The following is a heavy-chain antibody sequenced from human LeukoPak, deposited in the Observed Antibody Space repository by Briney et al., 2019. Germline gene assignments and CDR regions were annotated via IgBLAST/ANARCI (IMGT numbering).Heavy chain of an antibody. V-gene: IGHV3-30*18. CDR1: GFSFISYG. D-gene: IGHD4-17*01. CDR3: AKRPSDYGDYVSYFDH. J-gene: IGHJ4*02. CDR2: ISDDGRSK. Sequence: GGSLRLSCGASGFSFISYGMHWVRQAPGKGLEWVGVISDDGRSKDYADSVEGRFTISRDNSKDTLYLQMNSLRAEDTAVYYCAKRPSDYGDYVSYFDHWGQGTLVTVSS.